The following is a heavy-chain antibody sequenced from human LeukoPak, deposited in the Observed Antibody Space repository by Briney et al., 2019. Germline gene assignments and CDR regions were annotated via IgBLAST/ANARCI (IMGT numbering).Heavy chain of an antibody. CDR3: ARDLGQYYDTSDNWFDP. CDR1: GFTFSSYR. Sequence: PGGSLRLSCAASGFTFSSYRMNWVRQAPGKGLEWVSYISSSSSTIYYADSVKGRFTISRDNAKNTLNLQMNSLRAEDTAVYYCARDLGQYYDTSDNWFDPWAQGTLVTVSS. V-gene: IGHV3-48*04. CDR2: ISSSSSTI. D-gene: IGHD3-22*01. J-gene: IGHJ5*02.